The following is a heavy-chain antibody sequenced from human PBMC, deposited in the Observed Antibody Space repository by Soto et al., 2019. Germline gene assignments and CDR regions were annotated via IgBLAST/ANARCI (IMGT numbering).Heavy chain of an antibody. CDR2: IYPSDSDT. CDR1: GYNFISYW. J-gene: IGHJ4*02. D-gene: IGHD3-10*01. V-gene: IGHV5-51*01. CDR3: ARQLHRGSDSL. Sequence: PGESLKISCKASGYNFISYWIGWVRQMPGKGLEWMGIIYPSDSDTRYSPSFQGQVTFSVDKSITTAYLQWSSLKASDTAMYYCARQLHRGSDSLWGQGTPVTVS.